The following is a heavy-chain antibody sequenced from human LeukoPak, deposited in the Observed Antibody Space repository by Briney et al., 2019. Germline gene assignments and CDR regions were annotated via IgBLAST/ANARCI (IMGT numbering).Heavy chain of an antibody. Sequence: SETLSLTCAVYGGSFSGYYWSWIRHPPGKALEWIGEINHSGSTNYNPSLKSRVTISVDASKNQFSLKLSSVTAADTAVYYCARGIVAVPAAFVHYYYYGMDVWGQGTTVTVSS. J-gene: IGHJ6*02. V-gene: IGHV4-34*01. CDR1: GGSFSGYY. CDR2: INHSGST. D-gene: IGHD2-2*01. CDR3: ARGIVAVPAAFVHYYYYGMDV.